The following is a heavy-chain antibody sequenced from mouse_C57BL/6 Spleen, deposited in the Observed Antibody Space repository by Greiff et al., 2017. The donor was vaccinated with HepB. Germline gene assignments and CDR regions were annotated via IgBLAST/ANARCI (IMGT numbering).Heavy chain of an antibody. V-gene: IGHV1-39*01. CDR2: INPNYGTT. CDR1: GYSFTDYH. J-gene: IGHJ1*03. D-gene: IGHD1-1*01. Sequence: EVQLQQSGPELVKPGASVKISCKASGYSFTDYHMNWVKQSNGKSLEWIGVINPNYGTTSYNQKFKGKATLTVDQSSSTAYMQLNSLTSEDSAVYYCARWGITTVVATRGDWYFDVWGTGTTVTVSS. CDR3: ARWGITTVVATRGDWYFDV.